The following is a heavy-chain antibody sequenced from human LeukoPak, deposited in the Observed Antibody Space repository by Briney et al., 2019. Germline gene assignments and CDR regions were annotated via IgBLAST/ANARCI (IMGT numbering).Heavy chain of an antibody. CDR3: AGIPVFGVVLHQEPV. D-gene: IGHD3-3*01. J-gene: IGHJ6*04. Sequence: ASVKVSCKASGGTFSDYALNWVRQAPGQGLEWMGVFIPILGTANSTQKFQGRVTITADISTNTVYMELSSLRSEDTAVYFCAGIPVFGVVLHQEPVWGKGTAVTISS. CDR1: GGTFSDYA. V-gene: IGHV1-69*10. CDR2: FIPILGTA.